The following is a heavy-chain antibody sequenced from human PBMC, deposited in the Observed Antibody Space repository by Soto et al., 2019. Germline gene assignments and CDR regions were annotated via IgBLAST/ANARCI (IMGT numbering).Heavy chain of an antibody. Sequence: SETLSLTCTVSSGSISVTDVFWGWVRQPPGKGLEWVGNVDYSGTAYFSPSLATRVTFHVDTSKNQFSLTLYSVTAADTAVYYCARITGRHLDYWGQGILVTV. CDR3: ARITGRHLDY. CDR1: SGSISVTDVF. J-gene: IGHJ4*02. D-gene: IGHD1-20*01. V-gene: IGHV4-39*01. CDR2: VDYSGTA.